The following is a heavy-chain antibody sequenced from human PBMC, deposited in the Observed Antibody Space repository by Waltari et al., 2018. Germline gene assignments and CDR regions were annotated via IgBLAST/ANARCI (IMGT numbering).Heavy chain of an antibody. V-gene: IGHV3-30*02. CDR2: IRYDGSNK. CDR3: AKDWVVQEYWFDP. J-gene: IGHJ5*02. CDR1: GFTFSSYG. D-gene: IGHD2-15*01. Sequence: QVQLVESGGGVVQPGGSLRLSCAASGFTFSSYGMHWVRPAPGKGLEWVAFIRYDGSNKYYADSVKGRFTISRDNSKNTLYLQMNSLRAEDTAVYYCAKDWVVQEYWFDPWGQGTLVTVSS.